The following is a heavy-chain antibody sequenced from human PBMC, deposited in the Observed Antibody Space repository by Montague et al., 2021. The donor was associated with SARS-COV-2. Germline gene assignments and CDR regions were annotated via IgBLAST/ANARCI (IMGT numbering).Heavy chain of an antibody. V-gene: IGHV4-61*02. Sequence: THSLTHTVSGGSISSGSYYWNWIRQPSGKGLEWIGRIYTSGSTNYNPSLKSRVTISVDTSKNQFSLKLSSVTAADAAVYYCARESLHLTGYYNDYFDYWGQGTLVTVSS. J-gene: IGHJ4*02. CDR3: ARESLHLTGYYNDYFDY. CDR1: GGSISSGSYY. CDR2: IYTSGST. D-gene: IGHD3-9*01.